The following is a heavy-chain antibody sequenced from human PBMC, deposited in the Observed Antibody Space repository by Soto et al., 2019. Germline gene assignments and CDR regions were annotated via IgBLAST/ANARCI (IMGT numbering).Heavy chain of an antibody. CDR2: LYYGRSA. CDR1: GDSISSYY. Sequence: QVQLQESGPGLVKPSETLSLTCAVSGDSISSYYRMWIRQPPGKGLESIGYLYYGRSANYNPSLKSRVTLSGDTSTNQCSLTLSSMTAADTAVYYCALRSMAVVPEYWGQGTLVTVSS. V-gene: IGHV4-59*01. D-gene: IGHD3-22*01. CDR3: ALRSMAVVPEY. J-gene: IGHJ4*02.